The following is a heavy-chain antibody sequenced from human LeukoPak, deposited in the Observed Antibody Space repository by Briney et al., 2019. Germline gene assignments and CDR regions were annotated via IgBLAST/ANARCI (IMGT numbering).Heavy chain of an antibody. J-gene: IGHJ4*02. Sequence: GGSLRLSCAASGFTFSNYWMSGVRQAPGKGLEWGANIRQDGNEKYYVGSVRGRFTISRDNAKNSLYLQMNSLRAEDAAVYYCARHYDILTGTFPYYWGQGTLVTVSS. CDR1: GFTFSNYW. D-gene: IGHD3-9*01. V-gene: IGHV3-7*03. CDR2: IRQDGNEK. CDR3: ARHYDILTGTFPYY.